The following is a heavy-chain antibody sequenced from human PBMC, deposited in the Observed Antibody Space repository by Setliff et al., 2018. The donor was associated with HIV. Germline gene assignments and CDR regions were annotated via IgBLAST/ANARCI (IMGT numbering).Heavy chain of an antibody. CDR3: AKDHLSGWASDC. V-gene: IGHV3-23*01. Sequence: GGSLRLSCAASGFTFKNCAMSWVRQTPGKGLEWVSAISGSGSTPYYSDSVKGRFTISRDNSKNTLYLQMDSPRPEDTAVYFCAKDHLSGWASDCWGQGTLVTVSS. CDR2: ISGSGSTP. CDR1: GFTFKNCA. D-gene: IGHD6-19*01. J-gene: IGHJ4*02.